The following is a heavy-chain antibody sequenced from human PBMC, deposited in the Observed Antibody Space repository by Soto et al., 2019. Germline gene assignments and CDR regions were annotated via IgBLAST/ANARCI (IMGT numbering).Heavy chain of an antibody. CDR2: IIPMFSTP. CDR1: GGNCRRGG. V-gene: IGHV1-69*13. CDR3: ARAQFSDILTADDYGMDV. Sequence: SVNVSCKASGGNCRRGGISWWRQRPGDRLEWMGRIIPMFSTPHYAQKFQGRVTIIADESTTTVNMEMRGLTYEDTAVYYCARAQFSDILTADDYGMDVWGQGTSVTVSS. J-gene: IGHJ6*02. D-gene: IGHD3-9*01.